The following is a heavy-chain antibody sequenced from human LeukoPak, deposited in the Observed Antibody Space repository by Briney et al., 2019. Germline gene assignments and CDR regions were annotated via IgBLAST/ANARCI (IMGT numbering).Heavy chain of an antibody. CDR1: GFIVNTNY. J-gene: IGHJ4*02. Sequence: GGSLRLSCAASGFIVNTNYMTWVRQAPGRGLEWVSFIYADGNTYYANSVKGRFTISRDNAKNTLYLQMNSLRAEDTAVYYCARVGYYDSSGYFDYWGQGTLVTVSS. D-gene: IGHD3-22*01. V-gene: IGHV3-53*01. CDR3: ARVGYYDSSGYFDY. CDR2: IYADGNT.